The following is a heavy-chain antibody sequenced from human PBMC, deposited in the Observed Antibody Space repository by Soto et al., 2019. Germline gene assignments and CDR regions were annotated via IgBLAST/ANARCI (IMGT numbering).Heavy chain of an antibody. CDR1: GFTFDDYA. J-gene: IGHJ4*02. CDR3: AKDIRGSYHGVDY. V-gene: IGHV3-9*01. Sequence: DVQLVESGGGLVQPGRSLRLSCAASGFTFDDYAMHWVRQAPGKGLEWVSGISWNSGSIGYADSVKGRFTISRDNAKNTLYLQMNSLRAEDTALYYCAKDIRGSYHGVDYWGQGTLVTVSS. D-gene: IGHD2-15*01. CDR2: ISWNSGSI.